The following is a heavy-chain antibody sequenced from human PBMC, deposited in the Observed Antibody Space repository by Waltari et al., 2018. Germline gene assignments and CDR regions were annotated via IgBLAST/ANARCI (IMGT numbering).Heavy chain of an antibody. Sequence: EVQLLESGGGLVQPGGSLRLSCAASGFTFSSYAMSWVHQAPGKGLEWVSVISGSGGSTYYADSVKGRFTISRDNSKNTLYLQMNSLRAEDTAVYYCAKGTYFLTIFGVTITDLWGQGTLVTVSS. CDR1: GFTFSSYA. D-gene: IGHD3-3*01. CDR2: ISGSGGST. V-gene: IGHV3-23*01. J-gene: IGHJ5*02. CDR3: AKGTYFLTIFGVTITDL.